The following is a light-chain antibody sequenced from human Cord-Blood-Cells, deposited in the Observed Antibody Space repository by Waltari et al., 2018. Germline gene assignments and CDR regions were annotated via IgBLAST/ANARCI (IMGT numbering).Light chain of an antibody. Sequence: QSVLTQPPSASGTPGQRATIPCSGSSSNLGSNTVNWYQQLPGTAPKLLIYSNNQRPSGVPDRFSGSKSGTSASLAISGLQSEDEADYYCAAWDDSLNVLYVFGTGTKVTVL. CDR3: AAWDDSLNVLYV. CDR1: SSNLGSNT. CDR2: SNN. V-gene: IGLV1-44*01. J-gene: IGLJ1*01.